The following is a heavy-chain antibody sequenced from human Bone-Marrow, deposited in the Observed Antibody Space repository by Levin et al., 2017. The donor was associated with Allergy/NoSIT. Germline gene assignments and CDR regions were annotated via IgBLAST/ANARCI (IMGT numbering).Heavy chain of an antibody. CDR2: ISGGGGST. CDR3: AKDYGATIRYFDY. Sequence: SCAASGFTFSRYAMSWVRQAPGKGLEWVSGISGGGGSTNYADSVKGRFTISRDNSKNTLYVQMNSLRAEDTAVYYCAKDYGATIRYFDYWGQGTLVTVSS. CDR1: GFTFSRYA. J-gene: IGHJ4*02. D-gene: IGHD5-12*01. V-gene: IGHV3-23*01.